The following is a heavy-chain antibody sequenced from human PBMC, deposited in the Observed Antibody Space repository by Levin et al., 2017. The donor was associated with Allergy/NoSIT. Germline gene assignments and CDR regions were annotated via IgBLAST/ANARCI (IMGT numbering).Heavy chain of an antibody. Sequence: LSLTCAASGFTFSSYAMHWVRQAPGKGLEWVAVISYDGSNKYYADSVKGRFTISRDNSKNTLYLQMNSLRAEDTAVYYCARSKTCSGGSCELDYWGQGTLVTVSS. CDR1: GFTFSSYA. J-gene: IGHJ4*02. V-gene: IGHV3-30*04. D-gene: IGHD2-15*01. CDR2: ISYDGSNK. CDR3: ARSKTCSGGSCELDY.